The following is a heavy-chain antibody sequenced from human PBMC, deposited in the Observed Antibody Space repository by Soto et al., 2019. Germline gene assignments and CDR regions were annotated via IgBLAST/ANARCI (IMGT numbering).Heavy chain of an antibody. D-gene: IGHD2-21*02. Sequence: GSLRLSCAASGFTFSSYGMHWVRQAPGKGLEWVAVIWYDGSNKYYADSVKGRFTISRDNSKNTLYLQMNSLRAEDTAVYYCARDGEAYCGGDCYSVDYWGQGTLVTVSS. J-gene: IGHJ4*02. V-gene: IGHV3-33*01. CDR2: IWYDGSNK. CDR1: GFTFSSYG. CDR3: ARDGEAYCGGDCYSVDY.